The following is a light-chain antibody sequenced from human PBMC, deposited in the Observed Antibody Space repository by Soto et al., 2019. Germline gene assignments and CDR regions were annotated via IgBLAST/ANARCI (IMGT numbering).Light chain of an antibody. CDR2: AAS. CDR1: QRVSTHY. Sequence: IVLTQSPATLSLSPGERATLPCTASQRVSTHYLPWYRQTPGQAPGPLIYAASTWEPGISDRFSGSGSGTDFTLTISRLEPEDFAVYYCQQYGSVPWTFGPGTTVEIK. CDR3: QQYGSVPWT. J-gene: IGKJ1*01. V-gene: IGKV3-20*01.